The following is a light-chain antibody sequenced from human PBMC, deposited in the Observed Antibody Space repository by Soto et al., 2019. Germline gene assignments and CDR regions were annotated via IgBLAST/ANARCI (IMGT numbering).Light chain of an antibody. CDR2: GDN. V-gene: IGLV1-40*01. CDR1: TSNIGAPYD. CDR3: GSYASATLI. Sequence: QSVLTQPPSVSGAPGQRVSISCTGSTSNIGAPYDVHWYQHLPGTAPKLLIYGDNNRPSGVPDRFSGSKSGTSASLAITRLQAEDEADYYCGSYASATLIFGGGTKLTVL. J-gene: IGLJ2*01.